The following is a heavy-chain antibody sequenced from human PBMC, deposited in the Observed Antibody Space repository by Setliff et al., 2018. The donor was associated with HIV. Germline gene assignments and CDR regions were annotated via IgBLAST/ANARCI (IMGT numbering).Heavy chain of an antibody. CDR1: GGTFSSYA. D-gene: IGHD3-10*01. Sequence: SVKVSCKASGGTFSSYAISWVRQAPGQGLEWMGGIIPILGIANYAQKFQGRVTITADKSTSTAYMELSSLRSEDTAVYYCARDPYYASLHSPAEYFQHWGQGTLVTVSS. CDR2: IIPILGIA. J-gene: IGHJ1*01. CDR3: ARDPYYASLHSPAEYFQH. V-gene: IGHV1-69*10.